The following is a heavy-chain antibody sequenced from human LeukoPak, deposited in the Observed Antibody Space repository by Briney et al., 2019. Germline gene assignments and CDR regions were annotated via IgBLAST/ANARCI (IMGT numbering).Heavy chain of an antibody. CDR3: ARDKMEYYGSGPGNMDV. J-gene: IGHJ6*03. V-gene: IGHV1-18*01. CDR2: ISAYNGNT. CDR1: GYTFTSYG. Sequence: ASVKVSCKASGYTFTSYGISWVRQAPGQGLEWMGWISAYNGNTNYAQKLQGRVTMTTDTSTSTAYMELRSLRSDDTAVYYCARDKMEYYGSGPGNMDVWGKGTTVTVSS. D-gene: IGHD3-10*01.